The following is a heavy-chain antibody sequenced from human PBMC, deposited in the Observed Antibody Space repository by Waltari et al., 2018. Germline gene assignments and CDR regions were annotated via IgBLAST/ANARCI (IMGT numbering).Heavy chain of an antibody. CDR3: ARGIRFSGYSNFDY. D-gene: IGHD3-22*01. CDR2: IKQDGSEK. Sequence: EVQLVESGGGLVQPGGSLRLSCAASGFTFSSYWMSWVRQAPGKGLEWVANIKQDGSEKDYVDSVKGRFTISRDNAKNSLYLQMNSLRAEDTAVYYCARGIRFSGYSNFDYWGQGTLVTVSS. CDR1: GFTFSSYW. V-gene: IGHV3-7*01. J-gene: IGHJ4*02.